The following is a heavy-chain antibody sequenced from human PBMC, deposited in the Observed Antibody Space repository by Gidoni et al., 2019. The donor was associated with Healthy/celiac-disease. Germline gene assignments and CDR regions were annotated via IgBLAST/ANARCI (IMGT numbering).Heavy chain of an antibody. CDR2: ISSSSSYT. CDR3: ASLRWLPDNLGDY. J-gene: IGHJ4*02. V-gene: IGHV3-11*06. Sequence: QVQLVESGGGLVKPGGSLSLSCASSGFTFSDYLMSWIRQAPGKGLEWVSYISSSSSYTNYADSVKGRFTISRDNAKNSLYLQMNSLRAEDTAVYYCASLRWLPDNLGDYWGQGTLVTVSS. D-gene: IGHD6-19*01. CDR1: GFTFSDYL.